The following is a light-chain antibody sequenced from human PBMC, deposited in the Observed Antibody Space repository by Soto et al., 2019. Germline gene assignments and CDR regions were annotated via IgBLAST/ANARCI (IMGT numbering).Light chain of an antibody. CDR1: QSISVW. Sequence: DIQITQSPSTLSSSVGDRVTITCLSSQSISVWLAWYQQKAGKAPNLLIYEASRLESGVPSRFSGSGSETEFTLTISGLQPGDSATYYCQQYNSYSPTFGQGTKVDIK. J-gene: IGKJ1*01. CDR2: EAS. CDR3: QQYNSYSPT. V-gene: IGKV1-5*03.